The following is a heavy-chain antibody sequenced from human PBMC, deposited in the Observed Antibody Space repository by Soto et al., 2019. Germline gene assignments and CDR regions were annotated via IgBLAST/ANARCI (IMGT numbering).Heavy chain of an antibody. D-gene: IGHD1-20*01. Sequence: GGSLRLSCVASGFSFGSYAMTWVRQVPGKGLEWVSTISGGRGSTYYADSVKGRFTISRDISKKMLFLHMNSLRGEDTATYYCAKGAARYIDDWGRGTLVTVSS. CDR3: AKGAARYIDD. CDR2: ISGGRGST. CDR1: GFSFGSYA. V-gene: IGHV3-23*01. J-gene: IGHJ4*02.